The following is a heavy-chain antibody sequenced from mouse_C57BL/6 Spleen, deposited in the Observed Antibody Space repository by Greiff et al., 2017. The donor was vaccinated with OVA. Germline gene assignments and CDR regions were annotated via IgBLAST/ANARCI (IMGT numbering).Heavy chain of an antibody. CDR3: ARVDGTWFAY. J-gene: IGHJ3*01. V-gene: IGHV5-4*01. CDR1: GFTFSSYA. CDR2: ISDGGSYT. Sequence: EVQGVESGGGLVKPGGSLKLSCAASGFTFSSYAMSWVRQTPEKRLEWVATISDGGSYTYYPDNVKGRFTISRDNAKNNLYLQMSHLKSEDTAMYYCARVDGTWFAYWGQGTLVTVSA.